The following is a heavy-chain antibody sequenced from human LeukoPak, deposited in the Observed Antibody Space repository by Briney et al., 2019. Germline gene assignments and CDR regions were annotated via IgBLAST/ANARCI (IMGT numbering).Heavy chain of an antibody. J-gene: IGHJ4*02. Sequence: QSGGSLRLSCTGSGFTFGDYTMTWFRQAPGKGLEWVGFIRSKAYGGTTEYAASVKGRFTISRDDSKGIAFLQMNSLKIEDTAAYYCTRDTTLVRPIDYWGQGTLVTVSS. CDR2: IRSKAYGGTT. V-gene: IGHV3-49*03. CDR3: TRDTTLVRPIDY. CDR1: GFTFGDYT. D-gene: IGHD4-23*01.